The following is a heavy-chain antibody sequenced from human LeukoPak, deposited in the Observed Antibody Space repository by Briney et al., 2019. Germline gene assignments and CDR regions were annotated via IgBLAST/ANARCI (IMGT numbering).Heavy chain of an antibody. CDR1: GGSISSYS. J-gene: IGHJ3*02. V-gene: IGHV4-59*01. CDR3: VRDRVLGAFDI. D-gene: IGHD3-16*01. CDR2: IYYSGST. Sequence: PSETLSLTCTVSGGSISSYSWTSIRQPPGKGLEWIGSIYYSGSTNYNPSLKSRVTISVDTSKNQFSLKLSSVTAADTAVYYCVRDRVLGAFDIWGQGTMVTVSS.